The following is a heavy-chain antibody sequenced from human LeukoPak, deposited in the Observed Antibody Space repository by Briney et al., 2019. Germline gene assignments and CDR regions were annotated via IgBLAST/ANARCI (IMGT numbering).Heavy chain of an antibody. D-gene: IGHD3-22*01. CDR2: ISGSGGST. Sequence: GGSLRLSCAASGFTFSSYAMSWVRQAPGKGLEWVSAISGSGGSTYYADSVKGRFTISRDNSKNTLYLQMNSLRAEDTAVYYCAKAHTYYYDSSGYFSDYWGQGTLVTVSP. J-gene: IGHJ4*02. V-gene: IGHV3-23*01. CDR1: GFTFSSYA. CDR3: AKAHTYYYDSSGYFSDY.